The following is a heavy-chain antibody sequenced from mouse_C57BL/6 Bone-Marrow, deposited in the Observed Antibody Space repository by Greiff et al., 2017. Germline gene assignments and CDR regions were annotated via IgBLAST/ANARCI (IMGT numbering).Heavy chain of an antibody. CDR2: INPSSGYT. CDR3: ARYYDYLFDY. D-gene: IGHD2-4*01. Sequence: QVQLKQSGAELARPGASVKMSCKASGYTFTSYTMHWVKQRPGQGLEWIGYINPSSGYTKYNQKFKDKATLTADKSSSTAYMQLSSLTSEDSAVYYCARYYDYLFDYWGQGTTLTVSS. CDR1: GYTFTSYT. J-gene: IGHJ2*01. V-gene: IGHV1-4*01.